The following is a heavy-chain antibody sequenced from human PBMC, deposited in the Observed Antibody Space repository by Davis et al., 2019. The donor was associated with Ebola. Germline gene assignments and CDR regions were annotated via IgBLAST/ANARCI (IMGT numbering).Heavy chain of an antibody. CDR1: GYTFTVYN. J-gene: IGHJ4*02. D-gene: IGHD1-26*01. Sequence: SVKVSCKASGYTFTVYNMHWVRQAPGQGLEWMGGIIPIFGTANYAQKFQGRVTITADESTSTAYMELSSLRSEDTAVYYCATTVGATTGFDYYFDYWGQGTLVTVSS. CDR2: IIPIFGTA. V-gene: IGHV1-69*13. CDR3: ATTVGATTGFDYYFDY.